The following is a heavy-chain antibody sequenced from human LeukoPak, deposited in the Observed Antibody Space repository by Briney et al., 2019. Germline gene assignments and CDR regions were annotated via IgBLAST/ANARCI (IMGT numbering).Heavy chain of an antibody. D-gene: IGHD3-10*01. CDR3: AKRAPGSGTSLYHFDY. CDR1: GFTFSTYA. V-gene: IGHV3-23*01. CDR2: IGNSGGRT. Sequence: GGSLRLSCAASGFTFSTYAMSWVRQAPGKGLEWVSVIGNSGGRTFYADSVKGRFTISRDNSRNTVHLQVNFLRAEDTAVHFCAKRAPGSGTSLYHFDYWGQGALVTVSS. J-gene: IGHJ4*02.